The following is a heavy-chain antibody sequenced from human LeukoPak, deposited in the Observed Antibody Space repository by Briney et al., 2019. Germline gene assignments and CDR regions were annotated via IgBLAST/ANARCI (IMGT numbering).Heavy chain of an antibody. CDR2: ISSSSSYI. D-gene: IGHD2-15*01. CDR1: GFTFSSYS. J-gene: IGHJ5*02. Sequence: GGSLRLSCAASGFTFSSYSMNWVRRAPGKGLERVSSISSSSSYIYYADSVKGRFTISRDNAKNSLYLQMNSLRAEDTAVYYCALPAHGSCYFVRWGQGTLVTVSS. V-gene: IGHV3-21*01. CDR3: ALPAHGSCYFVR.